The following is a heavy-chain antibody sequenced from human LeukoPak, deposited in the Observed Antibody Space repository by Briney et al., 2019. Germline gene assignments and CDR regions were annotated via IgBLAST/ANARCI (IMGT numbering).Heavy chain of an antibody. CDR1: GYTFSDYY. V-gene: IGHV1-2*02. CDR2: INPKNGDT. J-gene: IGHJ4*02. Sequence: ASVKVSCKASGYTFSDYYIHGVRQAPGHGLEWMGWINPKNGDTVYAQRFQGRVTMTRDTSISTAYMELSRLSFDDTAVYYCARFLIGTKYYFDYWGQGTLVTVSS. CDR3: ARFLIGTKYYFDY. D-gene: IGHD1-7*01.